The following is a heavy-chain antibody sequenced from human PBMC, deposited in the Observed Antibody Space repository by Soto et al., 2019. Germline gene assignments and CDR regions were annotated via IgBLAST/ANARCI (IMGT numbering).Heavy chain of an antibody. Sequence: QLQLQESGSGLVKPSQTLSLTCAVSAGSISSGGYSWSWLRQPPGKGLEWIGYIYHSGSTYYNPYLKSRVHISVDRSKNQFSLKLSSATAADTAVYYCAAGGGLPRYYWGQGTLGTLSS. V-gene: IGHV4-30-2*01. CDR2: IYHSGST. CDR1: AGSISSGGYS. D-gene: IGHD5-12*01. CDR3: AAGGGLPRYY. J-gene: IGHJ4*02.